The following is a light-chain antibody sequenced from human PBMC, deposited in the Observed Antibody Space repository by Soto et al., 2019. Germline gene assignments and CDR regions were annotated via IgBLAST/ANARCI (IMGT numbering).Light chain of an antibody. Sequence: GDRVTITCRASQSINSWLAWYQQKPGKAPKLLIYKASNLESGVPSRFSGSGSGTEFTLTISSLQPDDYATYYCQQYNDYFTFGGGTKVDI. CDR1: QSINSW. J-gene: IGKJ4*01. CDR2: KAS. CDR3: QQYNDYFT. V-gene: IGKV1-5*03.